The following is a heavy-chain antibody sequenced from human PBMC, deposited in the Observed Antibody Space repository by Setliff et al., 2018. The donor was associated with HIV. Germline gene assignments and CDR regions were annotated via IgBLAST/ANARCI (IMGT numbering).Heavy chain of an antibody. CDR2: ISPIGGTT. Sequence: ASVKVSCKASGYTFTSHYMYWVRQAPGQGLEWMGIISPIGGTTRYAQKFQGRVTMTRDTSTSTIYVELSSLRSDDTAVYYCARDRDSSAWTDNDAFDIWGQGTMVT. J-gene: IGHJ3*02. CDR3: ARDRDSSAWTDNDAFDI. V-gene: IGHV1-46*01. CDR1: GYTFTSHY. D-gene: IGHD6-19*01.